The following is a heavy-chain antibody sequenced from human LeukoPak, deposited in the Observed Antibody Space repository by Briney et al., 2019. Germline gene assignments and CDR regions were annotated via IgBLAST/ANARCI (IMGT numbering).Heavy chain of an antibody. CDR1: GYTFTGYS. Sequence: ASVKVSCKASGYTFTGYSVHWVRQAPGQGLEWMGWINPNSGGTKYALKFQGRVTMTRDTSISTAYMELSRLTSEDTAVYYCARGSGLAGSNWFDPWGQGTLVTVSS. CDR2: INPNSGGT. J-gene: IGHJ5*02. CDR3: ARGSGLAGSNWFDP. D-gene: IGHD1-26*01. V-gene: IGHV1-2*02.